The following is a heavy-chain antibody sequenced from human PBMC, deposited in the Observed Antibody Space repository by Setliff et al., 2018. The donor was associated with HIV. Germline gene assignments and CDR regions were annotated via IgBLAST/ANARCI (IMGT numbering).Heavy chain of an antibody. J-gene: IGHJ4*02. CDR2: IYTGGSP. CDR3: ARGHPIVPTGLVSFYFDH. V-gene: IGHV4-4*08. D-gene: IGHD2-2*01. CDR1: GTSFSDYY. Sequence: PSETLSLTCTVSGTSFSDYYWTWIRQPPGKGLEWIGHIYTGGSPNYNPSLMSRVTISIDTSKDQLSLKLSSVSAADTAVYYCARGHPIVPTGLVSFYFDHWGQGTLVTVSS.